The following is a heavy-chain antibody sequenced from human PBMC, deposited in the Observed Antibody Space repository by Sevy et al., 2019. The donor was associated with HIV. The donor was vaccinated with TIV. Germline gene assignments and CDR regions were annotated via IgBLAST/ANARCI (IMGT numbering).Heavy chain of an antibody. CDR3: AGQEYYDFWSGYYYKTGWFDP. CDR2: IYYSGST. D-gene: IGHD3-3*01. J-gene: IGHJ5*02. Sequence: SETLSLTCTVSGGSISSSSYYWGWIRQPPGKGLEWIGSIYYSGSTYYNPSLKSRVTISVDTSNNQFSLKLSSVTAADTAVYYCAGQEYYDFWSGYYYKTGWFDPWGQGTLVTVSS. CDR1: GGSISSSSYY. V-gene: IGHV4-39*01.